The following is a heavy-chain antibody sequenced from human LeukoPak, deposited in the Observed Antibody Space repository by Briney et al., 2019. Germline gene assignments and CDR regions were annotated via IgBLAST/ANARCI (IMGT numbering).Heavy chain of an antibody. V-gene: IGHV3-7*03. Sequence: GGSLRLSCAASGFTFSTYWMSWVRQAPGKGLEWVANIKQDGGEKFYADSVKGRFTISRDNAKNSLCLQMNSLRAEDMALYYCAKDSSGSTLGDFDLWGRGTLVTVSS. CDR3: AKDSSGSTLGDFDL. J-gene: IGHJ2*01. D-gene: IGHD6-19*01. CDR2: IKQDGGEK. CDR1: GFTFSTYW.